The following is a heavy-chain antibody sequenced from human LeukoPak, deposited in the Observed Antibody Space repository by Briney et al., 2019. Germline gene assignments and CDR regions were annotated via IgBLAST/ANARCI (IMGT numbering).Heavy chain of an antibody. V-gene: IGHV3-7*01. J-gene: IGHJ4*02. D-gene: IGHD2-15*01. CDR1: GGSISRYY. CDR3: ARGPFSYCSSGSCFFDY. Sequence: QPSETLSLTCTVSGGSISRYYWSWIRQAPGKGLEWVANIKQDGSEKYYVDSVKGRFTISRDNAKNSLYLQMNSLRAEDTAVYYCARGPFSYCSSGSCFFDYWGQGTLVPVSS. CDR2: IKQDGSEK.